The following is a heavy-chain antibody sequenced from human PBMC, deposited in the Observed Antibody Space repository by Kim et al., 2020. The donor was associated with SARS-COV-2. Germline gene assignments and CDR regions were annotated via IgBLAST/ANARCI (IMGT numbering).Heavy chain of an antibody. V-gene: IGHV4-34*01. J-gene: IGHJ4*02. CDR2: INHSGST. D-gene: IGHD3-10*01. CDR1: GGSFSGYY. Sequence: SETLSLTCAVYGGSFSGYYWSWIRQPPGKGLEWIGEINHSGSTNYNPSLKSRVTISVDTSKNQFSLKLSSVTAADTAVYYCARLLGYGSGSYYFFVTPHLYYFDYWGQGTLVTVSS. CDR3: ARLLGYGSGSYYFFVTPHLYYFDY.